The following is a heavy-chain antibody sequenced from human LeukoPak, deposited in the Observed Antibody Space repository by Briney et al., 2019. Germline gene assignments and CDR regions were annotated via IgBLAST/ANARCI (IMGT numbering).Heavy chain of an antibody. D-gene: IGHD3-10*01. CDR2: IKQDGNEK. CDR1: GFTFSNYW. Sequence: GGSLRLSCAASGFTFSNYWMTWVRQAPGKGLEWVATIKQDGNEKQYVDSVKGRFTISRDNAKNSLYLQMNSLRAEDTAVYYCARSLYGSGSYDKGDGYFDYWGQGTLATVSS. J-gene: IGHJ4*02. CDR3: ARSLYGSGSYDKGDGYFDY. V-gene: IGHV3-7*03.